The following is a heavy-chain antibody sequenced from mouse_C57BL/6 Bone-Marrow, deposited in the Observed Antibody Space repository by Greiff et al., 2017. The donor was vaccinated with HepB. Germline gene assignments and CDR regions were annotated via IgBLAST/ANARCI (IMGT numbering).Heavy chain of an antibody. J-gene: IGHJ4*01. CDR1: GYTFTDYY. D-gene: IGHD1-1*01. V-gene: IGHV1-26*01. Sequence: VQLKQSGPELVKPGASVKISCKASGYTFTDYYMNWVKQSHGKSLEWIGDINPNNGGTSYNQKFKGTATLTVDKSSSTAYMELRSLTSKDSAVYYCARDYYGEGYAMDYWGQGTSVTVSS. CDR2: INPNNGGT. CDR3: ARDYYGEGYAMDY.